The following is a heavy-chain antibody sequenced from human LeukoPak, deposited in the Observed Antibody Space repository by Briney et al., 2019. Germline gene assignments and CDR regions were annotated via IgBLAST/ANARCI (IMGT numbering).Heavy chain of an antibody. Sequence: ASVKVSCKASGGTFSSYAISWVRQAPGQGLEWMGGIIPIFGTANYAQKFQGRVTITADKSTSTAYMELSSLRSEDTAVYYCARNGYYYDSSGYPPNFDYWGQGTLVTVSS. J-gene: IGHJ4*02. CDR2: IIPIFGTA. CDR3: ARNGYYYDSSGYPPNFDY. CDR1: GGTFSSYA. V-gene: IGHV1-69*06. D-gene: IGHD3-22*01.